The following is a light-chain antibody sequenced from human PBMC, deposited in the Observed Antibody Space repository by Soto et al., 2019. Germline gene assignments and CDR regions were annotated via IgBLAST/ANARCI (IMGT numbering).Light chain of an antibody. CDR2: TGS. Sequence: DIQMTQSPSSVSASVGDRVTITCRASQAIDSWLAWYQQKPGEAPKLLIFTGSLLHSGVPPRFSGSGSGTDFTLTISRLEPEDFAVYYCQQYGSSLTFGGGTKVDIK. V-gene: IGKV1-12*01. CDR1: QAIDSW. CDR3: QQYGSSLT. J-gene: IGKJ4*01.